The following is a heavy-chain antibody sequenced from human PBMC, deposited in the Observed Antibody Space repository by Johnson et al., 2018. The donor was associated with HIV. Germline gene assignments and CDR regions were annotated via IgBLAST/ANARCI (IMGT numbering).Heavy chain of an antibody. J-gene: IGHJ3*02. CDR2: ISYDGSNK. D-gene: IGHD2-15*01. CDR1: GFTFSSSG. Sequence: QVQLVESGGGVVQPGRSLRLSCAASGFTFSSSGMHWVRQAPGKGLEWVAVISYDGSNKYYADSVKGRFTISRDNSKNTLYLQMNSLRAEDTAGYYCAKVQGFRRAFDIWGQGTMVTVSS. CDR3: AKVQGFRRAFDI. V-gene: IGHV3-30*18.